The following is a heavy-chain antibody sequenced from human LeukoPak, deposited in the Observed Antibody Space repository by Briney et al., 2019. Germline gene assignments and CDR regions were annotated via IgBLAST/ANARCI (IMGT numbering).Heavy chain of an antibody. CDR2: ISGNSGST. Sequence: GGSLRLSCAASGFTFSSYAMSWVRQAPGTGLEWVSGISGNSGSTYYADSVKGRFTISRDNSKNTLYLQMNSLRAEDTAVYYCAKDLIVVPAAGGWFDTWGQGTLVTVSS. D-gene: IGHD2-2*01. J-gene: IGHJ5*02. V-gene: IGHV3-23*01. CDR3: AKDLIVVPAAGGWFDT. CDR1: GFTFSSYA.